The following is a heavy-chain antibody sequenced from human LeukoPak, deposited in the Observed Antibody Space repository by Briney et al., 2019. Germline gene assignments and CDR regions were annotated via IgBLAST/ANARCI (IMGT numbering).Heavy chain of an antibody. Sequence: PGGSLRLSCAASGFTFSSYGMHWVRQAPGKGLEWVAFIRYDGSNKYYADSVKGRFTISRDNSKNTLYLQMNSLRAEDTAVYYCVRDHYYDSSGYTFRHWGQGTLVTVSS. CDR1: GFTFSSYG. CDR2: IRYDGSNK. D-gene: IGHD3-22*01. J-gene: IGHJ1*01. V-gene: IGHV3-30*02. CDR3: VRDHYYDSSGYTFRH.